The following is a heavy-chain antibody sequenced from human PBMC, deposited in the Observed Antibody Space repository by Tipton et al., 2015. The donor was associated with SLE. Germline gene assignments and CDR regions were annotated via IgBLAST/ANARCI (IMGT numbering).Heavy chain of an antibody. D-gene: IGHD3-3*01. Sequence: GSLRLSCVDSGFTFSGYAMTWVRQAPGKGLEWVATISGGGGRTYYADSVTGHFSISRDNSKNTLYLQMNSLRAEDTAVYYCSRSVSVYYGMDVWGQGTTVTVSS. CDR1: GFTFSGYA. V-gene: IGHV3-23*01. CDR2: ISGGGGRT. J-gene: IGHJ6*02. CDR3: SRSVSVYYGMDV.